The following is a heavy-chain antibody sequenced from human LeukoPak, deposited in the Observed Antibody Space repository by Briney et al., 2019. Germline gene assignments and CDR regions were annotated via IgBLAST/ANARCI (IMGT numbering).Heavy chain of an antibody. CDR2: ISYDGSNK. V-gene: IGHV3-30*18. J-gene: IGHJ4*02. Sequence: GGSLRFSCAASGFTFSRYGMHWVRQAPGKGLEWVAVISYDGSNKYHADSVKGRFTISRDNSKNTLYLQMNSLRAEDTAVYYCAKGRGVYDFWSGYYTFDYWGQGTLVTVSS. CDR3: AKGRGVYDFWSGYYTFDY. D-gene: IGHD3-3*01. CDR1: GFTFSRYG.